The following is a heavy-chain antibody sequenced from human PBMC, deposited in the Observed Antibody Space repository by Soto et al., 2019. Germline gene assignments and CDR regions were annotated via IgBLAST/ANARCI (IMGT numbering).Heavy chain of an antibody. CDR1: GGTFSSYA. J-gene: IGHJ6*02. D-gene: IGHD5-18*01. CDR3: ARVDTAMVTRYYGMDV. V-gene: IGHV1-69*01. Sequence: QVQLVQSGAEVKKPGSSVKVSCKASGGTFSSYAISWVRQAPGQGLEWMGGIIPIVGTANYAQKFQGRVTITADESTSTAYMELSSLRSEDTAVYYCARVDTAMVTRYYGMDVWGQGTPVTVSS. CDR2: IIPIVGTA.